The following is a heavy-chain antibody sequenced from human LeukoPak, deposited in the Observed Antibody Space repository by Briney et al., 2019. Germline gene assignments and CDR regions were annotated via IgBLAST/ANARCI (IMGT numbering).Heavy chain of an antibody. CDR1: GGSFSEYY. V-gene: IGHV4-34*01. J-gene: IGHJ5*02. Sequence: PSETLSLTCAVYGGSFSEYYWSWIRQPPGKGLEWIGEINHSGSTNYNPSLKSRVTISLDTSKNQVSLKLSSVTAADTAVHYCARRITVFYWFDPWDQGTLVTVSS. D-gene: IGHD2/OR15-2a*01. CDR2: INHSGST. CDR3: ARRITVFYWFDP.